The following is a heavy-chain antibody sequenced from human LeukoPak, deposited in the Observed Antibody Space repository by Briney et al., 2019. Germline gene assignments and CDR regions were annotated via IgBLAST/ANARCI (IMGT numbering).Heavy chain of an antibody. Sequence: GGSLRLSCAASGFTFSSYAMSWVRQAPGKGLEWVSAISGSGESTYDKDSVKGRFSISRDNSKNTLYLQMNSLRAEDTAVYYCAKSNSFDYWGQGTLVTVSS. CDR2: ISGSGEST. CDR1: GFTFSSYA. J-gene: IGHJ4*02. V-gene: IGHV3-23*01. CDR3: AKSNSFDY.